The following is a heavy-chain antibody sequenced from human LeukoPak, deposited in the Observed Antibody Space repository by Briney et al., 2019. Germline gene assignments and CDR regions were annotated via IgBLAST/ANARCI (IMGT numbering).Heavy chain of an antibody. J-gene: IGHJ4*02. Sequence: SETLSLTCTVSGGSISSYYWSWIRQPPGKGLVWIGYIYYSGSTNYNPSLKSRVTISVDTSKNQFSLKLSSVTAADTAVYYCARGRWFGELLFHAFDYWGQGTLVTVSS. CDR1: GGSISSYY. CDR2: IYYSGST. V-gene: IGHV4-59*01. D-gene: IGHD3-10*01. CDR3: ARGRWFGELLFHAFDY.